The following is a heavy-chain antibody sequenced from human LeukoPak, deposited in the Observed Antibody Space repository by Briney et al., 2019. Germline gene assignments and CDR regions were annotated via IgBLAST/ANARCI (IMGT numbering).Heavy chain of an antibody. CDR3: ARDSRAGITMVRGVIPQSNYHYYYNGMDV. Sequence: SQTQSLPCTVSGGFMSRGDYSWSWIRRPPGKGLDWFGCMYYSGRTYYHPSLKSRVTISVDTCKNQFSLKLSSATAADTAVYYCARDSRAGITMVRGVIPQSNYHYYYNGMDVWGQGTTVTVSS. CDR2: MYYSGRT. V-gene: IGHV4-30-4*01. J-gene: IGHJ6*02. CDR1: GGFMSRGDYS. D-gene: IGHD3-10*01.